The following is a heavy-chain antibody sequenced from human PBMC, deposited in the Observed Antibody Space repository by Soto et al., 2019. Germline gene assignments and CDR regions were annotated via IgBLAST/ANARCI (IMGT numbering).Heavy chain of an antibody. CDR3: ARGNIAVAVRGLFDY. Sequence: VESGGGLVQPGGSLRLSCTASQFTLNTYWMHWVRQAPGKGPVWVSRINTDGSSISYAESVEGRFTISRDNAKNTGYLQMDSLRAEDTAVYYCARGNIAVAVRGLFDYWGQGTLVTVSS. CDR2: INTDGSSI. D-gene: IGHD6-19*01. J-gene: IGHJ4*02. V-gene: IGHV3-74*01. CDR1: QFTLNTYW.